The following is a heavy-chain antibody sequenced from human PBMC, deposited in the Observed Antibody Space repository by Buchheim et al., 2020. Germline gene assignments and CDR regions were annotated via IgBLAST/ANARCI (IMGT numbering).Heavy chain of an antibody. CDR1: GFTFSSYS. CDR2: ISSSSTI. J-gene: IGHJ4*02. V-gene: IGHV3-48*04. CDR3: ARDPHCSGGSCYSRDY. D-gene: IGHD2-15*01. Sequence: EVQLVESGGGLVQPGGSLRLSCAASGFTFSSYSMNWVRQAPGKGLEWVSYISSSSTIYSADSVKGRFTISRDNAKNSLYLQMNSLRAEDTAVYYCARDPHCSGGSCYSRDYWGQGTL.